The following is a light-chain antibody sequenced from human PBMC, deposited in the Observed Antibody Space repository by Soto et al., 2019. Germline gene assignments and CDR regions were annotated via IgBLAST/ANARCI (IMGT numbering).Light chain of an antibody. CDR2: ASS. Sequence: DIQMTQSPSSVSASVGDRVSITCRASQDVGNWLAWYQQKPGKAPKLLISASSSLQSGVPSRCSGSGSGTDFTLMISSLQPEDCAVYWGLQTTSFPWTCGHGTKVESK. CDR3: LQTTSFPWT. CDR1: QDVGNW. V-gene: IGKV1-12*01. J-gene: IGKJ1*01.